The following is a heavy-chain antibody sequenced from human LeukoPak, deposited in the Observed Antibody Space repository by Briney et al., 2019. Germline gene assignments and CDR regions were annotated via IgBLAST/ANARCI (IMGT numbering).Heavy chain of an antibody. CDR3: AKDILNVDQDWFDP. Sequence: GGSLRLSCAASGFTFDDYAMHWVRQAPGKGLEWVSLSSGDGGSTYYADSVKGRFAISRDNSKNSLYLQMNSLRTEDTALYYCAKDILNVDQDWFDPWGQGTLVTVSS. CDR1: GFTFDDYA. J-gene: IGHJ5*02. V-gene: IGHV3-43*02. D-gene: IGHD2-15*01. CDR2: SSGDGGST.